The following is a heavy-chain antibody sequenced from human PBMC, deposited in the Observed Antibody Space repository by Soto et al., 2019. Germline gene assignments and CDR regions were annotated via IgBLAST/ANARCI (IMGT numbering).Heavy chain of an antibody. CDR2: IYYTGIT. Sequence: SETLSLTCTVSGVSISSYYWSWIRQSPGKGLEWIGYIYYTGITNYNPSLKSRVTISVDTSKNQFSLKLSSVTAADTAVYYCARGRSRFGELSGWFDPWGQGTLVTVSS. D-gene: IGHD3-10*01. CDR1: GVSISSYY. CDR3: ARGRSRFGELSGWFDP. V-gene: IGHV4-59*12. J-gene: IGHJ5*02.